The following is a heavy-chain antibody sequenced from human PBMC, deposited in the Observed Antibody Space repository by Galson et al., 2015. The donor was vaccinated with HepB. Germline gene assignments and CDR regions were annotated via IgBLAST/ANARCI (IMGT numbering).Heavy chain of an antibody. CDR3: ARARGSYDNDEDAFDI. D-gene: IGHD1-26*01. J-gene: IGHJ3*02. V-gene: IGHV1-69*13. CDR2: IIPIFGTA. Sequence: SVKVSCKASGGTFSSYAISWVRQAPGQGLEWMGGIIPIFGTANYAQKFQGRVTITADESTSKAYMELSSLRSEDTAVYYCARARGSYDNDEDAFDIWGQGTMVTVSS. CDR1: GGTFSSYA.